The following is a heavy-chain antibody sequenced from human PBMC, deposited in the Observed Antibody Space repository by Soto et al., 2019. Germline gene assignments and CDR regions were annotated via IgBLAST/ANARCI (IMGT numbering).Heavy chain of an antibody. CDR1: GFTFSSYA. D-gene: IGHD6-13*01. CDR3: AKDIYSSSWLHPLSANDY. V-gene: IGHV3-23*01. J-gene: IGHJ4*02. CDR2: IGGSGGST. Sequence: GGSLRLSCAASGFTFSSYAMSWVRQAPGKGLEWVSAIGGSGGSTYYADSVEGRFTISRDNSKNTLYLQMNSLRAEDTAVYYCAKDIYSSSWLHPLSANDYWGQGTLVTVSS.